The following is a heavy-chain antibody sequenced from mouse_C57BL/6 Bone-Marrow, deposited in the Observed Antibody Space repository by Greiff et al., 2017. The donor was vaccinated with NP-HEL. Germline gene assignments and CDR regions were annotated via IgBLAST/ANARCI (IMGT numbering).Heavy chain of an antibody. Sequence: QVQLQHPGAELVRPGPSVKLSCKASGYTFTSYWMHWVKQRPGQGLEWIGVIDPSDSYTNYNQKFKGKATLTVDTSSSTAYMQLSSLTSEDSAVYYCARTTWLLLPYYAMDYWGQGTSVTVSS. D-gene: IGHD2-3*01. V-gene: IGHV1-59*01. CDR1: GYTFTSYW. CDR3: ARTTWLLLPYYAMDY. J-gene: IGHJ4*01. CDR2: IDPSDSYT.